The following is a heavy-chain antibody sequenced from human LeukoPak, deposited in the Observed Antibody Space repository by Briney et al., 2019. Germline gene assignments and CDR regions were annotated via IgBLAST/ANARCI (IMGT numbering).Heavy chain of an antibody. CDR1: GFTFSSYG. V-gene: IGHV3-33*01. CDR2: ILYDGSNK. D-gene: IGHD2-2*01. J-gene: IGHJ6*02. CDR3: ARESVVVVPPLYGMDV. Sequence: GGSLRLSCAASGFTFSSYGMHWVRQAPGKGLEWVAVILYDGSNKYYADSVKGRFTISRDNSKNTLYLQMNSLRAEDTAVYYCARESVVVVPPLYGMDVWGQGTTVTVSS.